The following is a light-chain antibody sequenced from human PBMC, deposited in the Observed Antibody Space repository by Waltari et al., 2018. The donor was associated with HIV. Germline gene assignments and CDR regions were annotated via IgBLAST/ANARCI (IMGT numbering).Light chain of an antibody. CDR2: GAS. J-gene: IGKJ2*01. CDR3: QQTYSMYT. V-gene: IGKV1-39*01. Sequence: DTQMTQPPSSLYASVGDRVLITCRASQYISNYLSWYQQKPGKAPNLLIYGASSLQSGVPSRFIGSGFGTDFSLTISSLHPEDFALYFCQQTYSMYTFGQGTELEV. CDR1: QYISNY.